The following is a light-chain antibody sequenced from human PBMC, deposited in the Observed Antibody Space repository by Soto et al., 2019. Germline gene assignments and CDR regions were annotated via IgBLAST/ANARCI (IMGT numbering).Light chain of an antibody. V-gene: IGKV1-9*01. CDR2: TAS. Sequence: DIQLTQSPSFLSASVGDRVTITCRASQDISSSLAWYQQKPGTAPKLLISTASTLQSGVPSSFSGRGSGTEVTLTISTLQPEDFATYYCQHLNSYPLTFGGGTKVEIK. J-gene: IGKJ4*01. CDR3: QHLNSYPLT. CDR1: QDISSS.